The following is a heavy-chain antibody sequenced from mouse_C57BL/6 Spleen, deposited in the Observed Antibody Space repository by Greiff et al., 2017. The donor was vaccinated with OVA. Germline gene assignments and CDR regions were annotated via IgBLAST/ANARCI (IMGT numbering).Heavy chain of an antibody. J-gene: IGHJ2*01. Sequence: VQLQQSGPELVKPGASVKISCKASGYAFSSSWMNWVKQRPGKGLEWIGRIYPGDGDTNYNGKFKGKATLTADKSSSTAYMQLSSLTSEDSAVYFCARFGYDGSGGYWGQGTTLTVSS. D-gene: IGHD2-14*01. CDR1: GYAFSSSW. V-gene: IGHV1-82*01. CDR3: ARFGYDGSGGY. CDR2: IYPGDGDT.